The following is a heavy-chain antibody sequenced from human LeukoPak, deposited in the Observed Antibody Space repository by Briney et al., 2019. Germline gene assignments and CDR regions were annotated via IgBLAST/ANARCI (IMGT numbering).Heavy chain of an antibody. CDR1: GGSISSYY. Sequence: SETLSLTCTVSGGSISSYYWSWLRQPPGKGLEWIGYIYYSGSTNYNPSLKSRVTISVDTSKNQFSLKLSSVTAADTAVYYCARLWYSSGSDYWGQGTLVTVSS. CDR3: ARLWYSSGSDY. D-gene: IGHD6-19*01. V-gene: IGHV4-59*08. CDR2: IYYSGST. J-gene: IGHJ4*02.